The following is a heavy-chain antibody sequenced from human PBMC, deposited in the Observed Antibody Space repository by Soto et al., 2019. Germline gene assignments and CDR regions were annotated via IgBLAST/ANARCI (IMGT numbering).Heavy chain of an antibody. CDR2: IKSKTDGGTT. CDR1: GFTFSNAW. CDR3: TTDPLVHPPIPY. V-gene: IGHV3-15*07. Sequence: LRLSCAASGFTFSNAWMNWVRQAPGKGLEWVGRIKSKTDGGTTDYAAPVKGRFTISRDDSKNTLYLQMNSLKTEDTAVYYCTTDPLVHPPIPYWGQGTLVTVSS. D-gene: IGHD6-6*01. J-gene: IGHJ4*02.